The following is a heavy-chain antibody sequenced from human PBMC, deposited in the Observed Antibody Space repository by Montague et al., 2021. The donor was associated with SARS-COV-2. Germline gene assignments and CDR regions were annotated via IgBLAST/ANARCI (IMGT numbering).Heavy chain of an antibody. J-gene: IGHJ4*01. D-gene: IGHD3-3*01. CDR2: IYHSGSS. Sequence: SETLSLTCAVSGCSISPYYWSWIRPPPGNGLEWIGLIYHSGSSNSKPSPKTRITISEDTSKNQYSLKLSSVTAADTAVYYCARHSFNTIFTVFIIPTYFDSW. V-gene: IGHV4-59*08. CDR3: ARHSFNTIFTVFIIPTYFDS. CDR1: GCSISPYY.